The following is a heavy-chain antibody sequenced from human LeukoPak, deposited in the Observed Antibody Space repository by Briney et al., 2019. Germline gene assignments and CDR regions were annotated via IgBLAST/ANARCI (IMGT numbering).Heavy chain of an antibody. J-gene: IGHJ4*02. D-gene: IGHD4-17*01. CDR1: GGSVSSSSYY. V-gene: IGHV4-39*02. Sequence: SETLSLTCTVSGGSVSSSSYYWGWIRQPPGKGLEWIGSIYYSGSTYYNPSLKSRVTISVDTSKNPFSLKLSSVTAADTAVYYCARENDDYGTNWGQGTLVTVSS. CDR2: IYYSGST. CDR3: ARENDDYGTN.